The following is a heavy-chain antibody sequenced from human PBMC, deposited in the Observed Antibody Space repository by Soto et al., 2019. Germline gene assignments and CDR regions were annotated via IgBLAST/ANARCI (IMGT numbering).Heavy chain of an antibody. CDR2: INHSGST. CDR1: GGSFSGYY. D-gene: IGHD4-17*01. J-gene: IGHJ6*02. Sequence: QVQLQQWGAGLLKPSETLSLTCAVYGGSFSGYYWSWIRQPPGKGLEWIGEINHSGSTNYNPSRKRRVTISGDTSKNKFSRKRSSVTAADTAVYYCAREGYGDYVDYYYGMDVWGQGTTVTVSS. CDR3: AREGYGDYVDYYYGMDV. V-gene: IGHV4-34*01.